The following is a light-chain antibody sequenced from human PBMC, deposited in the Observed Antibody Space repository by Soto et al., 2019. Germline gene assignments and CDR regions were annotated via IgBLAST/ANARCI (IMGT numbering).Light chain of an antibody. CDR2: GAS. J-gene: IGKJ1*01. CDR3: LQDYIYPWA. V-gene: IGKV1-6*01. Sequence: AIPMTQSPSSLSASVGDRVTITCRASQGIRNHLGWYQQKPGKAPKLLIYGASSLQSGVPSRFSGSGSGTDFTLTISSLQPEDFATYYCLQDYIYPWAFGQGTRVEIK. CDR1: QGIRNH.